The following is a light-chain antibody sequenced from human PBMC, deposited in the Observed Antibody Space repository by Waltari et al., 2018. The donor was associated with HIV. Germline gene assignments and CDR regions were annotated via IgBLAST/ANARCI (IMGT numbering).Light chain of an antibody. V-gene: IGLV1-40*01. J-gene: IGLJ2*01. CDR1: TSNIGAGYD. CDR2: GNT. CDR3: QSYDSSLSGGI. Sequence: QSVFTHPPSVSAAPRQRVTISYTGNTSNIGAGYDVPRYQQPPGTAPKLLIYGNTNRPSGVPDRFSGSTSGTSASLAITGLQADDEADFYCQSYDSSLSGGIFGGGTKLTVL.